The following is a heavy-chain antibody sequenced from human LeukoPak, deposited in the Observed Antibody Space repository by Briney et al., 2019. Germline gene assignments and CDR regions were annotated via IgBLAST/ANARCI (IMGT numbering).Heavy chain of an antibody. CDR1: GGSISSYY. V-gene: IGHV4-59*13. CDR2: IYYSGST. Sequence: PSETLSLTCTVSGGSISSYYWSWIRQPPGKGLEWIGYIYYSGSTNYNPSLKSRVTISVDTSKNQFSLKLSSVTAADTAVYYCARVNEYYYDSSGYGPGDYYYGMDVWGQGTTVTVSS. D-gene: IGHD3-22*01. J-gene: IGHJ6*02. CDR3: ARVNEYYYDSSGYGPGDYYYGMDV.